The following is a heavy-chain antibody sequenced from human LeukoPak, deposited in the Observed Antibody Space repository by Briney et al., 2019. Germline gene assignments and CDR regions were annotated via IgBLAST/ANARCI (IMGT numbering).Heavy chain of an antibody. CDR3: ARQSQTDNWFDP. Sequence: PGESLKISCKGSGYSFTSYWISWVRQMPGKGQEWMGRIDPSDSYTNYSPSFQGHVTISADKSISTAYLQWSSLKASDTAMYYCARQSQTDNWFDPWGQGTLVTVSS. CDR2: IDPSDSYT. CDR1: GYSFTSYW. J-gene: IGHJ5*02. V-gene: IGHV5-10-1*01.